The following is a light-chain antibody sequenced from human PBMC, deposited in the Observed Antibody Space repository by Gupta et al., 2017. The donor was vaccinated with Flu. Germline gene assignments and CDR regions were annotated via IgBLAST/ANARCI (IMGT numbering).Light chain of an antibody. Sequence: FVLTQPHSVSESPAKTVTISCTRSEGNIGSNYVQWFQQLPGRAPTHIIYEDSHRRSGVPDRFTGSIDESSISASLTISGLRSDDEADYHCQTDDNGDPVFGGGTKLTVL. CDR1: EGNIGSNY. CDR2: EDS. J-gene: IGLJ2*01. V-gene: IGLV6-57*03. CDR3: QTDDNGDPV.